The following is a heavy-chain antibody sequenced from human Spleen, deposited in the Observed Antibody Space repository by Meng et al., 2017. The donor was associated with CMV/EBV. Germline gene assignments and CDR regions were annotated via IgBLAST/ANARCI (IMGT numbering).Heavy chain of an antibody. CDR2: ISYDGNNK. CDR3: AKDRAGITGTTGYYYYYGMDV. J-gene: IGHJ6*02. D-gene: IGHD1-7*01. V-gene: IGHV3-30*04. CDR1: GFTFSSYP. Sequence: GESLKISCAASGFTFSSYPLHWVRQAPGKGLEWVAVISYDGNNKNYADSVKGRYTISRDNSKNTLYLQMNSLRAEDTALYYCAKDRAGITGTTGYYYYYGMDVWGQGTTVTVSS.